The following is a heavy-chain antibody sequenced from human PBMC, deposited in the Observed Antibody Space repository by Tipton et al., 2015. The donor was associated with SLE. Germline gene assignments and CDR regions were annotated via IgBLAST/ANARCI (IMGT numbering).Heavy chain of an antibody. CDR3: ARVAPTDVFAY. V-gene: IGHV4-34*12. D-gene: IGHD1-1*01. CDR1: VESFNGYF. CDR2: IIHSGVT. J-gene: IGHJ4*02. Sequence: LRLSCAVYVESFNGYFWTWIRKPPGKGLVWIAEIIHSGVTNYNPSLRSRVTISVDMSKNQVSLKLSSVTAADTAVYYCARVAPTDVFAYWGQGTLVTVSS.